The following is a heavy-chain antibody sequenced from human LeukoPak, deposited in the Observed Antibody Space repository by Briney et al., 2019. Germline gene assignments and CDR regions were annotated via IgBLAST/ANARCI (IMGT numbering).Heavy chain of an antibody. V-gene: IGHV1-69*05. J-gene: IGHJ4*02. CDR1: GGTFSNYG. CDR3: ARSGFDNTFPLDN. Sequence: SVKVSCKASGGTFSNYGISWVRQAPGQGLEYMGGIIPIFDTTNYAQKFQGRVTMTRDTSISTAYMELSSLRSDDTAVYYCARSGFDNTFPLDNWGQGTLVTVSS. CDR2: IIPIFDTT. D-gene: IGHD1-1*01.